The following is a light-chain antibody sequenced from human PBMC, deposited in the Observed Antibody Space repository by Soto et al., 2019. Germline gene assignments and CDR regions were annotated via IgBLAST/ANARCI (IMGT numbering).Light chain of an antibody. CDR3: QQYNNWPPYT. CDR2: GAS. V-gene: IGKV3D-15*01. CDR1: ETISSN. Sequence: EIMMTQSPATLSVSPGERVTLSCRATETISSNLAWYQQRPGQAPRLLIYGASIRATGVPARFSGSGSGSEFTLTISSLQSDDFAVYYCQQYNNWPPYTFGQGTKLEIK. J-gene: IGKJ2*01.